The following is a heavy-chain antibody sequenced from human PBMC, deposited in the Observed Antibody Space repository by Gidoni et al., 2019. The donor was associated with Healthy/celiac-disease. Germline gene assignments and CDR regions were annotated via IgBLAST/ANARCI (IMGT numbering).Heavy chain of an antibody. J-gene: IGHJ4*02. V-gene: IGHV3-33*08. CDR2: ICYDGSNK. D-gene: IGHD3-10*02. CDR3: AGAGSTMYDY. Sequence: VVQPGRSLRLSCAASGFTFSSYGMHWVRQAPGKGLEWVAVICYDGSNKYYADSVKGRFTISRDNSKKSMYLQMNILRAEDTAVYYCAGAGSTMYDYWGQGTLVTVSS. CDR1: GFTFSSYG.